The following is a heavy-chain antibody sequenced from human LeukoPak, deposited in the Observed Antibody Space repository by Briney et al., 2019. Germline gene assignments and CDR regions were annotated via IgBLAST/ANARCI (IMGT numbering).Heavy chain of an antibody. V-gene: IGHV3-21*01. D-gene: IGHD3-22*01. Sequence: PGGSLRLSCAASGFTFSFYSMNWVRQAPGKGLEWVSSISGSSNYIYYTDSVKGRFTISRDNAKNSLFLQMNSLRAEDTAVYYCATQPYGSSGYYPYWGQGTLVTVSS. CDR3: ATQPYGSSGYYPY. J-gene: IGHJ4*02. CDR2: ISGSSNYI. CDR1: GFTFSFYS.